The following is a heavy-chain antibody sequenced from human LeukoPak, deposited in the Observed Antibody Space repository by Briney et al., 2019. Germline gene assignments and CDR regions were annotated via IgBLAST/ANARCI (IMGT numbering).Heavy chain of an antibody. CDR3: AKLHGAPLH. CDR1: GFTFSTYA. Sequence: GGSLRLSCAASGFTFSTYAMTWVRQAPGKGLEWVSSITGSGDGTSAADSVKGRFTISRDNSKNTLYLQMNSLRAEDTAVYYCAKLHGAPLHWGQGTLVTVSS. CDR2: ITGSGDGT. V-gene: IGHV3-23*01. D-gene: IGHD1-26*01. J-gene: IGHJ4*02.